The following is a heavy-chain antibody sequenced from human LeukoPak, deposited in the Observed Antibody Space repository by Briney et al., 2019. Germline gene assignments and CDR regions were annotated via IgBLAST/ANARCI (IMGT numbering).Heavy chain of an antibody. Sequence: GGSLRLSCAASGFTFSSYAMSWVRQAPGKGLEWVSAISGSGGSTYYADSVKGRFTISRDNSKKTLYLQMNSLRADDQAVSYCAKAVEGATLRIPTTRYGMDVWGQGTTVTVSS. CDR3: AKAVEGATLRIPTTRYGMDV. J-gene: IGHJ6*02. CDR1: GFTFSSYA. V-gene: IGHV3-23*01. D-gene: IGHD2-15*01. CDR2: ISGSGGST.